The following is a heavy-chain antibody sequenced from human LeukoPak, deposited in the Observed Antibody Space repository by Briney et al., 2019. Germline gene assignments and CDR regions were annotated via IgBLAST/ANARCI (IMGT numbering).Heavy chain of an antibody. Sequence: PSETLSLTCTVSGGSISSGDYYWSWIRQPPGKGLEWIGYIYYSGSTYYSPSLKSRVTISVDTSKNQFSLKLSSVTAADTAVYYCARVYYDSSGYPPRDAFDIWGQGTMVTVSS. CDR2: IYYSGST. D-gene: IGHD3-22*01. CDR3: ARVYYDSSGYPPRDAFDI. J-gene: IGHJ3*02. V-gene: IGHV4-30-4*01. CDR1: GGSISSGDYY.